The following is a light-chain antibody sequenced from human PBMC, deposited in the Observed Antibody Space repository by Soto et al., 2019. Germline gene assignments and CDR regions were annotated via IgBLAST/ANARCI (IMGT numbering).Light chain of an antibody. CDR2: KVS. J-gene: IGKJ1*01. CDR3: MKRTYWPTT. V-gene: IGKV2-30*02. Sequence: DVVMTQSPFSLPATLGQPASISCRSSRSLVHSDGNTFVNWFKQRQGQSPRRLIYKVSKRISGVHNRFSASGSGTEFTLQISRVEAEDVAIYYSMKRTYWPTTFGQGTKVEIK. CDR1: RSLVHSDGNTF.